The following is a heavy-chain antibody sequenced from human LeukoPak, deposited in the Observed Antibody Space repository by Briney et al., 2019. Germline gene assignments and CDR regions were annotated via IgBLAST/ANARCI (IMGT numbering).Heavy chain of an antibody. CDR2: ISAYNGNT. J-gene: IGHJ3*02. CDR1: GYTFTGYY. Sequence: ASVKVSCKASGYTFTGYYMHWVRQAPGQGLEWMGWISAYNGNTNYAQKLQGRVTMTTDTSTSTAYMELRSLRSDDTAVYYCARGHSSGWYDDAFDIWGQGTMVTVSS. V-gene: IGHV1-18*04. D-gene: IGHD6-19*01. CDR3: ARGHSSGWYDDAFDI.